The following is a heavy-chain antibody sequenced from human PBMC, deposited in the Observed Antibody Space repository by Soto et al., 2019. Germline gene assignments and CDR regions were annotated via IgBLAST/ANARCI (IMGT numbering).Heavy chain of an antibody. CDR3: ARGPMSYDSSGYYYY. Sequence: ASVKVSCKASGYTFTGYYMHWVRQAPGQGLEWMGWINPNSGGTNYAQKFQGRVTMTRDTSISTAYMELSRPRSDDTAVYYCARGPMSYDSSGYYYYWGQGTLVTVSS. CDR2: INPNSGGT. J-gene: IGHJ4*02. CDR1: GYTFTGYY. V-gene: IGHV1-2*02. D-gene: IGHD3-22*01.